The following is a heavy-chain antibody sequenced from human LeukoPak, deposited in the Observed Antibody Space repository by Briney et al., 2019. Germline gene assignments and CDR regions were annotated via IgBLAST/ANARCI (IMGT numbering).Heavy chain of an antibody. Sequence: GGSLRLSCAASGFTFSSYGMHWVRQAPGKGLERVAVIWDDGSNKYYADSVKGRFTISRDNSKNTLYLQMNSLRAEDTAVYYCASPYGDNPAAYYFDYWGQGTLVTVSS. V-gene: IGHV3-33*01. J-gene: IGHJ4*02. CDR1: GFTFSSYG. CDR3: ASPYGDNPAAYYFDY. D-gene: IGHD4-23*01. CDR2: IWDDGSNK.